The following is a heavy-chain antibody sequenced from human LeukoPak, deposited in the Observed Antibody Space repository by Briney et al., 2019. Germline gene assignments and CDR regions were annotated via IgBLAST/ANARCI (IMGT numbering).Heavy chain of an antibody. Sequence: GGSLRLSCAASGFTFSSYAMSWVRQAPGKGLEWVSAISGSGGSTYYADSVKGRFTIPRDNSKNALYLQMNSLRAEDTAVYYCAKDRDSSGFLEYFQHWGQGTLVTVSS. CDR3: AKDRDSSGFLEYFQH. CDR2: ISGSGGST. CDR1: GFTFSSYA. D-gene: IGHD3-22*01. J-gene: IGHJ1*01. V-gene: IGHV3-23*01.